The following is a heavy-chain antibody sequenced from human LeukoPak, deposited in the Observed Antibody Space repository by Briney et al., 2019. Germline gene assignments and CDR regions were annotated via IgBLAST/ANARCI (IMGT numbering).Heavy chain of an antibody. Sequence: PSETLSLTCAVYGGSFSGYYWSWIRQPPGKGLEWIGEINHSGSTNYNPSLESRVTLSVDTSKNQFSLKLSSVTAADTAVYYCARGPPPDFDYWGRGTLVTVSS. CDR2: INHSGST. J-gene: IGHJ4*02. CDR3: ARGPPPDFDY. CDR1: GGSFSGYY. V-gene: IGHV4-34*01.